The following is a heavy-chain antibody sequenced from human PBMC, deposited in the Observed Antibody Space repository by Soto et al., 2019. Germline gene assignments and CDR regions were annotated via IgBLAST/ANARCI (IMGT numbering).Heavy chain of an antibody. V-gene: IGHV3-30*18. J-gene: IGHJ6*01. CDR2: ISYDGSNK. D-gene: IGHD5-12*01. Sequence: QVQLVESGGGVVQPGRSLRLSCAASGFTFSSYGMHWVRQAPGKGLEWVAVISYDGSNKYYADSVKGRFTISRDNSKNTLYLQMNSLRAEDTAVYYCAKDQNIACGFSVAKIYLFCSRYYGMDVWGQGTTVTVSS. CDR1: GFTFSSYG. CDR3: AKDQNIACGFSVAKIYLFCSRYYGMDV.